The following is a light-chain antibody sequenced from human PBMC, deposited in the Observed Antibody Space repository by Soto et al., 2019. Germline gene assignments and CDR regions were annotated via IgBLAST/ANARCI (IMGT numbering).Light chain of an antibody. CDR1: SSDVGGYNY. CDR2: DVS. Sequence: QSALTQPASVSGSPGQSITISCTGTSSDVGGYNYVSWYQQHPGKAPKLMIYDVSNRPSGVSNRFPGSKSGNTASLTISGLQAEDEADYYCSSYTSSSTPLYVFGPGTKVTVL. V-gene: IGLV2-14*01. J-gene: IGLJ1*01. CDR3: SSYTSSSTPLYV.